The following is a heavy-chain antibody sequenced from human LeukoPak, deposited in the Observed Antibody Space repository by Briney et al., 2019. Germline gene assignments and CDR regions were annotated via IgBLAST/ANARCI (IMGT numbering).Heavy chain of an antibody. CDR3: AKDMGFGDDYGGRLARGFDY. D-gene: IGHD4-23*01. Sequence: PGGSLRLSCAASGFTFSSYGMHWVRQAPGKGLEWVAVISYDGSNKYYADSVKGRFTISRDNSKNTLYLQMNSLRAEDTAVYYCAKDMGFGDDYGGRLARGFDYWGQGTLVTVSS. V-gene: IGHV3-30*18. CDR2: ISYDGSNK. CDR1: GFTFSSYG. J-gene: IGHJ4*02.